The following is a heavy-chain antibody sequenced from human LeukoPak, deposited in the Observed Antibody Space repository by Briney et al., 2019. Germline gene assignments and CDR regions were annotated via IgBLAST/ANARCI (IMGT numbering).Heavy chain of an antibody. D-gene: IGHD3-22*01. CDR1: GYTFTSYY. V-gene: IGHV1-46*01. Sequence: ASVKVSCKASGYTFTSYYMHWVRQAPGQGLEWMGIINPSGGSTSYAQKFQGRVTMTRDMSTSTVYMEVSRLRSDETAVYYCARGTMIVVVYGGNWFDPWGHGTLVTVSS. CDR3: ARGTMIVVVYGGNWFDP. CDR2: INPSGGST. J-gene: IGHJ5*02.